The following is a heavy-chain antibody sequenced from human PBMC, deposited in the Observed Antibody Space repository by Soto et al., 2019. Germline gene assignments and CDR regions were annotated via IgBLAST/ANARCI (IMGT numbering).Heavy chain of an antibody. CDR3: ARPTGFYYYDSSGYPSH. V-gene: IGHV5-10-1*01. CDR1: GYSFTSYW. D-gene: IGHD3-22*01. J-gene: IGHJ4*02. Sequence: GESLKISCKGSGYSFTSYWISWVRQMPGKGLEWMGRIDPSDSYTNYSPSFQGHVTISADKSISTAYLQWSSLKASDTAMYYCARPTGFYYYDSSGYPSHWGQGTLVTVSS. CDR2: IDPSDSYT.